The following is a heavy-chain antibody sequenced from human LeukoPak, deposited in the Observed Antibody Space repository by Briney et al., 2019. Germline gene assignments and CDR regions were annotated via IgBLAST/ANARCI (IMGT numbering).Heavy chain of an antibody. CDR2: IIPIFGTA. CDR3: ARRGSGYYYRRYFDY. Sequence: GASVKVSCKASGGTFSSYAISWVRQAPGQGLEWMGGIIPIFGTANYAQKFQGRVTITADESTSTAYMELRSLRSDDTAVYYCARRGSGYYYRRYFDYWGQGTLVTVSS. V-gene: IGHV1-69*13. CDR1: GGTFSSYA. J-gene: IGHJ4*02. D-gene: IGHD3-22*01.